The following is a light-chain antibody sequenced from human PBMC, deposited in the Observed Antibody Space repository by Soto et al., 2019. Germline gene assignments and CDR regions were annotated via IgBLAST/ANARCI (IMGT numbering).Light chain of an antibody. CDR2: GAS. V-gene: IGKV3-15*01. CDR1: QSVSTK. J-gene: IGKJ1*01. Sequence: EIVMTQSPATLSVSPGERVTLSCRASQSVSTKLVWYQQKPGQAPRVLIYGASVRGTGVPARFSGSGSGTEFTLTISSLQSEDFAVYYCQQYDNWPPWTFGQGTKVDIK. CDR3: QQYDNWPPWT.